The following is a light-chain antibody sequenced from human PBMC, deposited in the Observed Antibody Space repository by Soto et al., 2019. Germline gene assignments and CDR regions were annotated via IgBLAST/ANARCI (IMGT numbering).Light chain of an antibody. CDR1: SSNISSNP. J-gene: IGLJ2*01. CDR2: NNN. CDR3: AAWDDSLNGVL. V-gene: IGLV1-44*01. Sequence: QSVLTQPPSASGTPGQRVTISCSGSSSNISSNPVHWYQQVPGTAPKLLIHNNNQRPSGVPARFSGSKSGTSASLAISGLQSEDEADYYCAAWDDSLNGVLFGGGTKLTVL.